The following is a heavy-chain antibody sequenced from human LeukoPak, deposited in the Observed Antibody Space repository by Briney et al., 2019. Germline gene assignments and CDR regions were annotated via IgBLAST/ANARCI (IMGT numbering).Heavy chain of an antibody. V-gene: IGHV1-8*01. CDR2: MNPNSGNT. CDR1: GYTFSSDD. Sequence: ASVKVSCKASGYTFSSDDINWVRQATRQGLEWMGWMNPNSGNTGYVQKFQGRVTMTRNTSISTAYMELSSLRSDDTAVYYCARAKTKVVVATVYYYYGMDVWGQGTTVTVSS. D-gene: IGHD2-15*01. CDR3: ARAKTKVVVATVYYYYGMDV. J-gene: IGHJ6*02.